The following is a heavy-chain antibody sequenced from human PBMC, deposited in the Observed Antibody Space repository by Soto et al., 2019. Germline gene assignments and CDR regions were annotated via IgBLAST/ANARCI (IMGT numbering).Heavy chain of an antibody. V-gene: IGHV4-34*01. D-gene: IGHD6-19*01. J-gene: IGHJ6*02. Sequence: QVQLQQWGAGLLKPSGTLSLTCAVYGGSFSGYYWSWIRQPPGKGLEWIGEINHSGVTNYKPSLKRRVTISLDTSKNPFSLQLKSVTAADTALYYCARFSGSYYYAMDVWGQGSTVTVSS. CDR3: ARFSGSYYYAMDV. CDR1: GGSFSGYY. CDR2: INHSGVT.